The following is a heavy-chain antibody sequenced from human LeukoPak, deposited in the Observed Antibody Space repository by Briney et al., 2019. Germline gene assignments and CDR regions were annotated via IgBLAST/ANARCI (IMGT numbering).Heavy chain of an antibody. CDR2: TSDRGDYT. Sequence: GGSLRLSCAASGFTFTSYSMSWVRQAPGKGLEWVSGTSDRGDYTYYADSVKGRFTISRDNSKNTLYLQMNSLRAEDTALYFCAKKAQYNGNYPLDYWGQGTLVPSPQ. J-gene: IGHJ4*02. V-gene: IGHV3-23*01. D-gene: IGHD1-26*01. CDR3: AKKAQYNGNYPLDY. CDR1: GFTFTSYS.